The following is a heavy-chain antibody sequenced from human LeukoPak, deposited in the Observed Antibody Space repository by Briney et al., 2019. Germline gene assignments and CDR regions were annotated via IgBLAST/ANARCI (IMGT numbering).Heavy chain of an antibody. CDR1: GYSFTSYW. V-gene: IGHV5-51*01. CDR3: ARRPDIVVVPAASDAFDI. CDR2: IYPGDSDT. D-gene: IGHD2-2*01. J-gene: IGHJ3*02. Sequence: GESLKISCKGSGYSFTSYWIGWVRQMPGKGLEWMGIIYPGDSDTGYSPSFQGQVTISADKSISTAYLQWSSLKASDTAMYYCARRPDIVVVPAASDAFDIWGQGTMVTVSS.